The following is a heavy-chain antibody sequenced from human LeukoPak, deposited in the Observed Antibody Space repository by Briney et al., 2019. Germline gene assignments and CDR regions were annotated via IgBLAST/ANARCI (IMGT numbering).Heavy chain of an antibody. Sequence: ASVKVSCKASGYTFTSYDINWVRQATGQGLEWMGWMNPNSGNTGYAQKFQGRVTITRKTSISTAYMELSSLRSEDTAVYYCARGQGGYSYKDAFDIWGQGTMVTVSS. CDR1: GYTFTSYD. J-gene: IGHJ3*02. D-gene: IGHD5-18*01. CDR3: ARGQGGYSYKDAFDI. V-gene: IGHV1-8*03. CDR2: MNPNSGNT.